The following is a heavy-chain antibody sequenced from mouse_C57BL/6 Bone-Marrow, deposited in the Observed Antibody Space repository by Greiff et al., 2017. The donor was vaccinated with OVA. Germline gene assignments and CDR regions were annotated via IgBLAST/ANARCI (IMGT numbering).Heavy chain of an antibody. D-gene: IGHD3-3*01. Sequence: VQLQQSGAELVRPGSSVKLSCKASGYTFTSYWMHWVKQRPIQGLEWIGNIDPSDSETHYNQKFKDKATLTVDKSSSTAYMQLSSLTSEDSAVYYCARLVPSLGYAMDYWGQGTSVTVSS. CDR1: GYTFTSYW. CDR3: ARLVPSLGYAMDY. V-gene: IGHV1-52*01. CDR2: IDPSDSET. J-gene: IGHJ4*01.